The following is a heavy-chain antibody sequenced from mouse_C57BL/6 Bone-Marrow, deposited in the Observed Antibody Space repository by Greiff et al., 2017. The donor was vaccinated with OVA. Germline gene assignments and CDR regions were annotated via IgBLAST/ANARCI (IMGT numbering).Heavy chain of an antibody. J-gene: IGHJ2*01. CDR3: ARWGYYGSSFFDY. CDR2: INPNNGGT. V-gene: IGHV1-18*01. CDR1: GYTFTDYN. Sequence: EVQLQQSGPELVKPGASVKIPCKASGYTFTDYNMDWVKQSHGKSLEWIGDINPNNGGTIYNQKFKGKATLTADKSSSTAYMELRSLTSEDSAVYFCARWGYYGSSFFDYWGQGTTLTVSS. D-gene: IGHD1-1*01.